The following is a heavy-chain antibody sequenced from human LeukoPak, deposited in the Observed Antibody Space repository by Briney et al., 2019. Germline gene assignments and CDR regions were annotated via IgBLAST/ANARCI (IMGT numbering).Heavy chain of an antibody. J-gene: IGHJ3*02. CDR1: GFTFSYYG. D-gene: IGHD2-21*02. V-gene: IGHV3-30*03. CDR3: STRGEVVTAIGAFEI. CDR2: ISDDGSDK. Sequence: GGSLRLSCVASGFTFSYYGMHWVRQAPGKGLEWLAVISDDGSDKEYVDSVKGRFTISRDNSKSTLYLQMNSLRAEDTAVYYCSTRGEVVTAIGAFEIWGQGTMVTVSP.